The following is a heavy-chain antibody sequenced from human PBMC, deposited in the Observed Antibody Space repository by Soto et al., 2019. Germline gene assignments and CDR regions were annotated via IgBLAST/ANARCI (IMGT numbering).Heavy chain of an antibody. CDR3: ARVRGLRFLEWSKRYNWFDP. Sequence: SETLSLTCAVYGGSFSGYYWSWIRQPPGKGLEWIGEINHSGSTNYNPSLKSRVTISVDTSKNQFSLKLSSVTAADTAVYYCARVRGLRFLEWSKRYNWFDPWGQGTLVTVSS. CDR2: INHSGST. D-gene: IGHD3-3*01. V-gene: IGHV4-34*01. J-gene: IGHJ5*02. CDR1: GGSFSGYY.